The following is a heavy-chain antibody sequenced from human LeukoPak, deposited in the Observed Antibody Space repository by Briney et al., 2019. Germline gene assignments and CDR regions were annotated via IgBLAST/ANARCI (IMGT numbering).Heavy chain of an antibody. V-gene: IGHV3-7*01. CDR1: GFTFSSDW. J-gene: IGHJ6*02. Sequence: SGGSLRLSCAASGFTFSSDWMCWLRQAQGKGLERVANIKQDGSEKYYVDSVKGRFTISRDNAKNSLYLQMNSLRAEDTAVYYCARDNLAGRGYYYGMDVWGQGTTVTVSS. CDR3: ARDNLAGRGYYYGMDV. CDR2: IKQDGSEK.